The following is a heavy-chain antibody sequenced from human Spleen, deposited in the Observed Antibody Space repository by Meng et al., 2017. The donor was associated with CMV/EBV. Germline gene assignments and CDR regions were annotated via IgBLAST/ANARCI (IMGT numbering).Heavy chain of an antibody. CDR1: RDSVTLPSAC. CDR2: TYYRSKWYN. V-gene: IGHV6-1*01. CDR3: ARAEAQNWFDP. Sequence: QVQLQHPHPGRHPASTPTSLPLPISRDSVTLPSACLHCIRQSPSRGLEWLRRTYYRSKWYNDYAVSVKSRITINPDTSKNQFSLQLNSVTPEDTAVYYCARAEAQNWFDPWGQGTLVTVSS. J-gene: IGHJ5*02.